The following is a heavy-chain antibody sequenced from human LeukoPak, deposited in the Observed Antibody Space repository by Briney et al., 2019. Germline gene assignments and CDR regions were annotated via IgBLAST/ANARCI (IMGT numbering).Heavy chain of an antibody. CDR1: RYTFTSYY. CDR2: INPSGGST. D-gene: IGHD5-18*01. J-gene: IGHJ4*02. CDR3: ARGSDIYDPRFDY. Sequence: ASVKVSCKASRYTFTSYYMHSVRQAPGQGLEWMGLINPSGGSTSYAQKFHGRVTMTRDTSTSTVYMELSSLRSEDTAVYYCARGSDIYDPRFDYWGQGTLVTVSS. V-gene: IGHV1-46*01.